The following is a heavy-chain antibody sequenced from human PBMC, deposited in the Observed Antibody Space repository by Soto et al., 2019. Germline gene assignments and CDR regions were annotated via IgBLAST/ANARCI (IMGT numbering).Heavy chain of an antibody. CDR2: ISYDGSIK. J-gene: IGHJ4*02. V-gene: IGHV3-30*18. CDR1: GFTFRSYG. Sequence: PGGSLRLSCAASGFTFRSYGMHWVRQAPGKGLEWVAFISYDGSIKYYADSVKGRFTISRDNSKNTLYLQMNSLRAEDTAVYYCAKDGRAYCTNGVCSRDFDYLGQGTLVTVSS. CDR3: AKDGRAYCTNGVCSRDFDY. D-gene: IGHD2-8*01.